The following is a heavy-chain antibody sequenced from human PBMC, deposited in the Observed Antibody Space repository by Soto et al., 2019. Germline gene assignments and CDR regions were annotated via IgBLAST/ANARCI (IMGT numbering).Heavy chain of an antibody. D-gene: IGHD5-18*01. CDR3: AKAGIGGFRGWDTFNWFDS. CDR2: ITGSSSNL. CDR1: GFTFSDYA. J-gene: IGHJ5*01. V-gene: IGHV3-23*01. Sequence: EVQLLESGGGLEQPGGSLRLSCAASGFTFSDYAMSWVRQAPGKGLEWVTTITGSSSNLYYTDSVKGRFAISRDNAKNTLFLQMNSLRDDDTALYYCAKAGIGGFRGWDTFNWFDSWGQGILVTVSS.